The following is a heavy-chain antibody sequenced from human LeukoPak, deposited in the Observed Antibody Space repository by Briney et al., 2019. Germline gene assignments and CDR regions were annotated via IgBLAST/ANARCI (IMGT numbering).Heavy chain of an antibody. Sequence: GESLRLSCAGPGFTFSSTSMNWVRQAPGKGLEWVSFIVVVSNDISYADSLRGRFTTSRDNAKNSLYLEMNSLRAEDTAVYYCARSSGAAYFDNWGQGTLVTVSS. CDR3: ARSSGAAYFDN. CDR2: IVVVSNDI. V-gene: IGHV3-21*01. CDR1: GFTFSSTS. D-gene: IGHD6-13*01. J-gene: IGHJ4*02.